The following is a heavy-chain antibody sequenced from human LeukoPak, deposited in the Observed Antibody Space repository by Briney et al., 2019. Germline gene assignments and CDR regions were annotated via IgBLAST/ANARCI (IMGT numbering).Heavy chain of an antibody. D-gene: IGHD1-26*01. V-gene: IGHV1-46*01. J-gene: IGHJ3*02. Sequence: ASVKVSCKASGYTFTSYYMHWVRQAPGQGLEWMGIINPSGGSTSYAQKFQGRVTMTRDMSTSTVYMELSSLRSEDTAVYYCARDVLVGANRGAFDIWGQGTMVTVSS. CDR2: INPSGGST. CDR1: GYTFTSYY. CDR3: ARDVLVGANRGAFDI.